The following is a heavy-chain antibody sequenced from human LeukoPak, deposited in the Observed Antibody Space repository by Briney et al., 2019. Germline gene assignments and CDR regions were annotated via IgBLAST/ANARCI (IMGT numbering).Heavy chain of an antibody. CDR1: GGSISSSSYY. Sequence: KPSETLSLTCTVSGGSISSSSYYWGWIRQPPGKGLEWIGSIYYSGSTYYNPSLKSRVTISVDTSKNQFSLKLSSVTAADTAVYYCARSGPYSSSYPFDYWGQGTLVTASS. D-gene: IGHD6-6*01. J-gene: IGHJ4*02. V-gene: IGHV4-39*01. CDR2: IYYSGST. CDR3: ARSGPYSSSYPFDY.